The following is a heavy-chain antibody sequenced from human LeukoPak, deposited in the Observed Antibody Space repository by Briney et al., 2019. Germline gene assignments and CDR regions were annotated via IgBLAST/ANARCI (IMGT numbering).Heavy chain of an antibody. Sequence: GGSLRLSYPLSGFTVSSNYMGCVRQAPGKGLEWVSVLYTDGGTYDADSVKGRFTISRDNSKNTVYLQMNSLRAEDTAVYYCAREPVTSNGLPYGMDVWGQGTTVTVSS. J-gene: IGHJ6*02. V-gene: IGHV3-53*01. D-gene: IGHD4-11*01. CDR1: GFTVSSNY. CDR3: AREPVTSNGLPYGMDV. CDR2: LYTDGGT.